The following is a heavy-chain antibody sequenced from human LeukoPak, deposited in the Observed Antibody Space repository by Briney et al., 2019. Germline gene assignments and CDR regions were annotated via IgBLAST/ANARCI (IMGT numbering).Heavy chain of an antibody. CDR1: GGSISSSSYS. D-gene: IGHD3-9*01. CDR2: VYYSGST. J-gene: IGHJ4*02. Sequence: SETLSLTCTVSGGSISSSSYSWGWIRQPPGKGLEWIGSVYYSGSTYYNPSLKNRVTISVDTSKNQFSLKLSSVTAADTAVYYCAREGGLRYFDWLFDYFDYWGQGALVTVSS. CDR3: AREGGLRYFDWLFDYFDY. V-gene: IGHV4-39*07.